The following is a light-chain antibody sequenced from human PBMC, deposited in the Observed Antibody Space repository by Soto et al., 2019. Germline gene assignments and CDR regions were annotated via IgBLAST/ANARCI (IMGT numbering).Light chain of an antibody. Sequence: DLQMTQSPSSLSASVGDRVTITCRASQSISTYLNWYQQKPGKAPNLLIYTTSSLQSGVPSRFSGSGSGTDFTLTISSLQPEDFATYYCQQSYSTPMYTFGQGTKLEI. CDR2: TTS. CDR3: QQSYSTPMYT. V-gene: IGKV1-39*01. CDR1: QSISTY. J-gene: IGKJ2*01.